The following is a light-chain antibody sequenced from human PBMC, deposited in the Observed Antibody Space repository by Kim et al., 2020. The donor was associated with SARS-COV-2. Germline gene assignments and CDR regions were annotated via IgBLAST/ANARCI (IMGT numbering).Light chain of an antibody. J-gene: IGKJ1*01. CDR3: QQYDSYPRT. Sequence: DVQMTQSPSSLSASVGDRVAITCRASEDISTYLAWFQQKPGEAPKSLIYAASSLQSGVPSRFSGSGSGTDLTLTISSLQPEDFATYYCQQYDSYPRTFGQGTKVDIK. CDR2: AAS. V-gene: IGKV1-16*01. CDR1: EDISTY.